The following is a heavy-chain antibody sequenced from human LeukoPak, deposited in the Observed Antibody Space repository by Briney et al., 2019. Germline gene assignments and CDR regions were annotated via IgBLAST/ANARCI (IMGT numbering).Heavy chain of an antibody. CDR2: IYASGST. J-gene: IGHJ4*02. D-gene: IGHD3-22*01. CDR1: GGSISPYY. Sequence: NPSETLSLTCTVSGGSISPYYWSWIRQPAGKRLEWIGRIYASGSTNYNPSLQSRVAISVDKSKNHFSLNLSSVTAADTAVYYCARLSNYYDTTSGYYYSFDHWGQGTLVTVSS. CDR3: ARLSNYYDTTSGYYYSFDH. V-gene: IGHV4-4*07.